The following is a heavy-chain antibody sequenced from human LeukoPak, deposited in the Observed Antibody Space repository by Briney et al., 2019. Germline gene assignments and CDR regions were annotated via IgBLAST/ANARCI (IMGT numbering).Heavy chain of an antibody. Sequence: ASVKVSCKASGYTFSAYGISWVRQAPGQGLEWMGWISVYNGNTNYAQKLQGRVAMTTDTSTSTAYMELRSLRYDDTAVYYCARDSHIAEVAYYFDYWGQGTLVTVSS. CDR3: ARDSHIAEVAYYFDY. D-gene: IGHD6-13*01. V-gene: IGHV1-18*01. J-gene: IGHJ4*02. CDR2: ISVYNGNT. CDR1: GYTFSAYG.